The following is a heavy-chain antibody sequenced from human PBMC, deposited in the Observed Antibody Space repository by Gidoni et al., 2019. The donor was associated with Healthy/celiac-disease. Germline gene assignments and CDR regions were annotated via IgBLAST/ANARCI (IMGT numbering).Heavy chain of an antibody. CDR3: ARFSSCSSTSCKTYYYYGMDV. CDR2: IIPIFGTA. V-gene: IGHV1-69*01. Sequence: QVQLVQSGAEVKKPGSSVKVSCKASGGTFSSYAISWVRQAPGQGLEWMGGIIPIFGTANYAQKFQGRVTITADESTSTAYMELSSLRSEDTAVYYCARFSSCSSTSCKTYYYYGMDVWGQGTTVTVSS. J-gene: IGHJ6*02. CDR1: GGTFSSYA. D-gene: IGHD2-2*01.